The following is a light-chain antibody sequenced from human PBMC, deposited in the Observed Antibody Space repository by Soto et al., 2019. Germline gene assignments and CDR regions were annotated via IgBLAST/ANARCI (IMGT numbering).Light chain of an antibody. CDR1: QNLLYSSNNKDY. J-gene: IGKJ2*01. V-gene: IGKV4-1*01. Sequence: DIVMTQSPDSLAVSLGERATINCKSSQNLLYSSNNKDYFAWYQQRPGQPPKLLIYWASTRESGVPDRFSGSGSGSDCTLTIDSLQAEDVAVYYCQQYYLTPYTFGQGTKLEIK. CDR3: QQYYLTPYT. CDR2: WAS.